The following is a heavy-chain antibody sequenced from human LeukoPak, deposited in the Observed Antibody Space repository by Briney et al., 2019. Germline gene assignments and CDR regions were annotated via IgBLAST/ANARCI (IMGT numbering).Heavy chain of an antibody. CDR2: IYPGDSDT. CDR1: GYSFTSYW. CDR3: ARLLWGGRDGYIYYFDY. Sequence: GESLKISCKGSGYSFTSYWIGWVRQMPGKGLEWMGIIYPGDSDTRYSPSFQGQVTISADKSITTAYLQWSSLKASDTAMYYCARLLWGGRDGYIYYFDYWGQGTLVTVSS. J-gene: IGHJ4*02. D-gene: IGHD5-24*01. V-gene: IGHV5-51*01.